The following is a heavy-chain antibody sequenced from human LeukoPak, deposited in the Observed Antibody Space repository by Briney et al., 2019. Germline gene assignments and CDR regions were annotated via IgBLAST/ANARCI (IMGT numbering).Heavy chain of an antibody. Sequence: GGSLRHSCAASGFTFSGYSMNWVCQAPGKGLEWVSSISRSATYLYYADSLQGRFTVSRDDAKSSLYLQMNSLSAEDTAVYYCARHVYSSGWGAFDIWGQGTMVTVSS. J-gene: IGHJ3*02. CDR1: GFTFSGYS. D-gene: IGHD6-19*01. CDR2: ISRSATYL. CDR3: ARHVYSSGWGAFDI. V-gene: IGHV3-21*01.